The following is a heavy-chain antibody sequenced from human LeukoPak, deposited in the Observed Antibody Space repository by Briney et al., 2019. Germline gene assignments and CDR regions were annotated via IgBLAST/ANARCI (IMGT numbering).Heavy chain of an antibody. CDR3: AHPTGDGCFYFPY. D-gene: IGHD2-15*01. CDR2: IGGDADGT. V-gene: IGHV3-23*01. Sequence: QTGGSLRLSCAASGSTVTNFAMGWLRQAPGKGLEWVAAIGGDADGTTYPDRVRGRFTLSRDISKNTLYLQLNILTVEDTAVYYCAHPTGDGCFYFPYCGQGTPVTVSS. CDR1: GSTVTNFA. J-gene: IGHJ4*02.